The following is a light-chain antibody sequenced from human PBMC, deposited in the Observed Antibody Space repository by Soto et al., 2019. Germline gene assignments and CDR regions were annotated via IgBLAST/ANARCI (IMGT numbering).Light chain of an antibody. Sequence: DIQMTQSPSSLSASVGDRVTITCQASQNINNYLNWYQQKPGRAPKLLIYDASNLEAGVPSRFRGSGSGTDFTFTISRLQPEDIGVYYCQQYYSWPRGTFGQGTKVEVK. V-gene: IGKV1-33*01. CDR1: QNINNY. CDR3: QQYYSWPRGT. CDR2: DAS. J-gene: IGKJ1*01.